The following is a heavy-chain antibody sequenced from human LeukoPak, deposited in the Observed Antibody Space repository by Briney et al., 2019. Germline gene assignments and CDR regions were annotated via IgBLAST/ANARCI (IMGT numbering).Heavy chain of an antibody. Sequence: EGSLRLSCAASGFTFSSHAMHWVRQAPGKGLEWVALISYDGSNKYYADSVKGRFTISRDNSMNTLYLQMNSLRAEDTAVYYCARHRRGSGSYYGYYYYMDVWGKGTTVTISS. CDR1: GFTFSSHA. D-gene: IGHD3-10*01. CDR2: ISYDGSNK. CDR3: ARHRRGSGSYYGYYYYMDV. J-gene: IGHJ6*03. V-gene: IGHV3-30*04.